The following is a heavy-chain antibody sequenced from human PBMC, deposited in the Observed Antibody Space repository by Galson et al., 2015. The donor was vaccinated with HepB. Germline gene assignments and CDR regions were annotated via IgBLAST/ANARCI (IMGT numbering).Heavy chain of an antibody. V-gene: IGHV3-15*01. D-gene: IGHD2-2*01. CDR2: IKSKTDGGTT. Sequence: SLRLSCAASGFTFSNAWMSWVRQAPGKGLEWVGRIKSKTDGGTTDYAAPVKGRFTISRDDSKNTLYLQMNSLKTEDTAVYYCTTGEIPASGAFDIWGQGTMVTVSS. CDR3: TTGEIPASGAFDI. CDR1: GFTFSNAW. J-gene: IGHJ3*02.